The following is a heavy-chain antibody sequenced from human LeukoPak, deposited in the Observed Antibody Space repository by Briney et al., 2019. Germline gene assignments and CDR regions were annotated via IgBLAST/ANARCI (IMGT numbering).Heavy chain of an antibody. CDR2: IWYDGSNK. Sequence: GGSLRLSCAASGFTFSSYGMHWVRQAPGKGLEWVAVIWYDGSNKYYADSVKGRFTISRDNSKNTLYLQMNSLRAEDTAVYYCARDRSGIAVAGMSYWGLGTLVTVSS. D-gene: IGHD6-19*01. CDR3: ARDRSGIAVAGMSY. V-gene: IGHV3-33*01. CDR1: GFTFSSYG. J-gene: IGHJ4*02.